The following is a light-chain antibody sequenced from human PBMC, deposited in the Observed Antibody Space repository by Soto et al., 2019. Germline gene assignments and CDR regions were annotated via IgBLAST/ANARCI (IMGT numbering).Light chain of an antibody. CDR3: QQSGT. Sequence: EIVMTQSPATLSVSPGERATLSCRASQSVSSNLAWYQQKPGQAPRLLIYGASTRATGIPARFSGSGSGTGFTLTISSLQSEAFAVYYCQQSGTFGQGTKVDIK. V-gene: IGKV3-15*01. CDR2: GAS. J-gene: IGKJ1*01. CDR1: QSVSSN.